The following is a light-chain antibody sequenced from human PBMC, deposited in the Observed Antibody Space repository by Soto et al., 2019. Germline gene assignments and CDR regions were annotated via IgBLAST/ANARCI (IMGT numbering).Light chain of an antibody. Sequence: QSVLTQPPSPSESPGQSVTISCTRTSSDVGVNNFISWYQQHPRKAPKLIISEVSKRPSGVPTRFSGSKSGYTASLTVSVLQPEDEADYYCSSYAGSNEYVFGTGTKVAVL. CDR1: SSDVGVNNF. V-gene: IGLV2-8*01. J-gene: IGLJ1*01. CDR3: SSYAGSNEYV. CDR2: EVS.